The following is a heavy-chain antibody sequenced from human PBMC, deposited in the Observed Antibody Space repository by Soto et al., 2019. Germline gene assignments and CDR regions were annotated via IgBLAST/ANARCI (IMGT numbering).Heavy chain of an antibody. D-gene: IGHD6-13*01. CDR1: GGSLGSSSYY. Sequence: LSLTCTVSGGSLGSSSYYWGWIRQSPGKGLEWIGNIYYSGNTFYNPSLKSRVTISVDTSKNQLYLHLSAVTAADTAIFYCASIAAPGTTHFDFWGQGTLVTVSS. CDR2: IYYSGNT. V-gene: IGHV4-39*01. J-gene: IGHJ4*02. CDR3: ASIAAPGTTHFDF.